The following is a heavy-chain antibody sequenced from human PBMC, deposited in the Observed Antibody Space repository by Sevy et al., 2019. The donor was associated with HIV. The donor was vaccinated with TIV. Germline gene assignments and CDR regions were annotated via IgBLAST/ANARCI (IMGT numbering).Heavy chain of an antibody. Sequence: GGSLRLSCEASGFTFRSFDMSWARQAPGKGLEWVSSISSYSNNIYYADSVKGRFTVSRDNAKNSLFLQMDSLGAEDRGVYFCAGVERWYEMDYWGQGTLVTVSS. D-gene: IGHD2-15*01. J-gene: IGHJ4*02. CDR2: ISSYSNNI. CDR1: GFTFRSFD. CDR3: AGVERWYEMDY. V-gene: IGHV3-21*01.